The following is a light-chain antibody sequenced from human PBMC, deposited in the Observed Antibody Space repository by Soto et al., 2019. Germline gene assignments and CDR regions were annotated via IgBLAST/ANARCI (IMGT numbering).Light chain of an antibody. Sequence: QSVLTQPPSVSGAPGQWVTISCTGSSSNIGAGYDVHWYQQLPGTAPKLLIYANSNRPSGVPDRFSASKSGTYASLAITGLQAEEEADYYCQTSDSSRTMRVFGTGTKLTVL. CDR1: SSNIGAGYD. CDR3: QTSDSSRTMRV. J-gene: IGLJ1*01. CDR2: ANS. V-gene: IGLV1-40*01.